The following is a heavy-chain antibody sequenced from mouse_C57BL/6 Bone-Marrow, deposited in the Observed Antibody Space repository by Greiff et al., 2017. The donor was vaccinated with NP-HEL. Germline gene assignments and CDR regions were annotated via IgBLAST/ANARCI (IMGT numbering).Heavy chain of an antibody. V-gene: IGHV1-15*01. CDR3: TITTIPTFYYFDY. D-gene: IGHD1-1*01. Sequence: QVQLQQSGAELVRPGASVTLSCKASGYTFTDYEMHWVKQTPVHGLQWIGAIDPETGGTAYHQKFKGKAILTADNSSSTAYMELRSLTSEDSAVYYCTITTIPTFYYFDYWGQGTTLTVSS. CDR1: GYTFTDYE. CDR2: IDPETGGT. J-gene: IGHJ2*01.